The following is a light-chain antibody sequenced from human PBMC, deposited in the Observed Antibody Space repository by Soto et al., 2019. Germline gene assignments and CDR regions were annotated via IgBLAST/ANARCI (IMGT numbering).Light chain of an antibody. CDR2: RDN. V-gene: IGLV1-47*01. CDR3: AAWDDSLRGVV. CDR1: TSNIEKFY. J-gene: IGLJ2*01. Sequence: QSVLTQPPSASATPGQRVTISCSGSTSNIEKFYVYWYQQLPGTAPKLLVYRDNQRPSGVPDRFSGSKSGTSASLAISGLQSDDDADYYCAAWDDSLRGVVFGGGTKVTVL.